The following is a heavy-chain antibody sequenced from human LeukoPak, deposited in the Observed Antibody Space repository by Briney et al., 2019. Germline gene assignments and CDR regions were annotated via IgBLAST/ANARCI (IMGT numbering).Heavy chain of an antibody. CDR2: IYYSGST. CDR3: ARRIPRDGYIDY. CDR1: GGSISSYY. V-gene: IGHV4-59*01. D-gene: IGHD5-24*01. Sequence: PSETLSLTCTVSGGSISSYYWSWIRQPPGKGLEWIGYIYYSGSTNYNPSHKSRVTISVDTSKNQFSLKLSSVTAADTAVYYCARRIPRDGYIDYWGQGTLVTVSS. J-gene: IGHJ4*02.